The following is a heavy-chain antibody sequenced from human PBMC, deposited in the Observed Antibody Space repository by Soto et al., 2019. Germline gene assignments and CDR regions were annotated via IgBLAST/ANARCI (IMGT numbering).Heavy chain of an antibody. V-gene: IGHV3-48*02. CDR3: AREDPWSANADDMDV. CDR1: GFPFGDYG. D-gene: IGHD3-3*01. Sequence: GGSLRLSCAASGFPFGDYGMTWVRQAPGKGLEWVSYISSSSGTIYYADSVKGRFTIPRDNAENSLYLQMNSLRDDDTAVYYCAREDPWSANADDMDVWGQGTTVTVSS. J-gene: IGHJ6*02. CDR2: ISSSSGTI.